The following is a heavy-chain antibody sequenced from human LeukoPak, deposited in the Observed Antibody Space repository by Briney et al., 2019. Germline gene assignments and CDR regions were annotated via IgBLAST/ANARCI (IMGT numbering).Heavy chain of an antibody. CDR3: ARASGSSAVPFDY. J-gene: IGHJ4*02. Sequence: GASVKVSCKASGYTFTSYGISWVRRAPGQGLEWMGVIAPSSGTTSYAQKFRGRVTMTRDTSTSTLYMELSSLTSEDTAVYYCARASGSSAVPFDYWGQGTLVTVSS. CDR2: IAPSSGTT. V-gene: IGHV1-46*01. CDR1: GYTFTSYG. D-gene: IGHD3-10*01.